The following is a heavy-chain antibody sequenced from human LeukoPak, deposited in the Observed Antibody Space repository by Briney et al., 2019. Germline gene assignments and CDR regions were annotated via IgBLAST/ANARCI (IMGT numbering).Heavy chain of an antibody. Sequence: KPGGSLRLSCAASGFTFSDYYMSWIRQAPGKGLEWVSYISSSGSTIYYADSVKGRFTISRDNAKNSLYLQMNSLGAEDTAVYYCASEYYYDSSGYYYDYWGQGTLVTVSS. CDR1: GFTFSDYY. V-gene: IGHV3-11*01. CDR2: ISSSGSTI. CDR3: ASEYYYDSSGYYYDY. D-gene: IGHD3-22*01. J-gene: IGHJ4*02.